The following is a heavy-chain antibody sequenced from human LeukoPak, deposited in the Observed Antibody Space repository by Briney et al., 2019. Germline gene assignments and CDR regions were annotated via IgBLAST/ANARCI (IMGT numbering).Heavy chain of an antibody. Sequence: SVKVSCKASGFTFTSSAMQWVRQARGQRLEWIGWIVVGSGNTNYAQKFQERVTITRDMSTSTAYMELSSLRSEDTAVYYCAADRYYDILTGHPGFDYWGQGTLVTVSS. V-gene: IGHV1-58*02. J-gene: IGHJ4*02. CDR3: AADRYYDILTGHPGFDY. D-gene: IGHD3-9*01. CDR1: GFTFTSSA. CDR2: IVVGSGNT.